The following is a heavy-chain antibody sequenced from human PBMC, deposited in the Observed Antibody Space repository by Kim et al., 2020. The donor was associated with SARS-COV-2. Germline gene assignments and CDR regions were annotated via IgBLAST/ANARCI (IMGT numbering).Heavy chain of an antibody. CDR3: AKGRLQFGYFDY. V-gene: IGHV3-43*01. Sequence: YYADSVKGRFTISRDNSKNSLYLQMNSLRTEDTALYYCAKGRLQFGYFDYWGQGTLVTVSS. J-gene: IGHJ4*02. D-gene: IGHD4-4*01.